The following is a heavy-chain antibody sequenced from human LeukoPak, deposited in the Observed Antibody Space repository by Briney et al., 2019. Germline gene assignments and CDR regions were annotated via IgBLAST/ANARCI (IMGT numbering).Heavy chain of an antibody. CDR1: GYTFTSYG. CDR2: ISAYNGNT. J-gene: IGHJ4*02. V-gene: IGHV1-18*01. CDR3: ARGRITIFGVFMGFDY. D-gene: IGHD3-3*01. Sequence: ASVKVSCKASGYTFTSYGISWVRQAPGQGLEWMGWISAYNGNTNYAQKLQGRVTMTTGTSTSTAYMELRSLRSDDTAVYYCARGRITIFGVFMGFDYWGQGTLVTVSS.